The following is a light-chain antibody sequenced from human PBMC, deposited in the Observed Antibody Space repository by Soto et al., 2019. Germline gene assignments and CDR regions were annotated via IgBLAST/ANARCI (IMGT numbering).Light chain of an antibody. V-gene: IGKV3-20*01. CDR1: QSVSSSY. CDR3: QQYGSSPFT. CDR2: GAS. Sequence: EIVLTQSPGTLSLSPGERVTLSCRASQSVSSSYLAWYQQSPGQAPRLLIYGASSRATGIPDRFSGSGSGTDFTLTISGLEPEDFAVYYCQQYGSSPFTFGPGTKVHIK. J-gene: IGKJ3*01.